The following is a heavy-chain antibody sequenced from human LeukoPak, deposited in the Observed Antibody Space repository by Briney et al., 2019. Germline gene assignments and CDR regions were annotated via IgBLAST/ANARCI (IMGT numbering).Heavy chain of an antibody. CDR1: GGSISSYY. CDR3: ARHRKYGALDY. D-gene: IGHD2-8*01. J-gene: IGHJ4*02. V-gene: IGHV4-59*08. CDR2: IYYSGST. Sequence: PSETLSLTCTVSGGSISSYYWSWIRQPPGKGLEWIGYIYYSGSTNYTPSLKSRVTISVDTSKNQFSLKLSSVTAADTAVYYCARHRKYGALDYWGQGTLVTVSS.